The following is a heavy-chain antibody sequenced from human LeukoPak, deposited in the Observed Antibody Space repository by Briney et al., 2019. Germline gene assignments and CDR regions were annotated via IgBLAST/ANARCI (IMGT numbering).Heavy chain of an antibody. V-gene: IGHV3-7*01. CDR1: RFTFSNYW. D-gene: IGHD3-3*01. Sequence: GGSLRLSCAASRFTFSNYWMSWVRQAPGRGLESVASINPDGNGMYYVDSVKGRFTISRDNAKNSLYLQMNSLRAEDTAVYYCASSDKAYYDFWSGYHFDYWGQGTLVTVSS. J-gene: IGHJ4*02. CDR3: ASSDKAYYDFWSGYHFDY. CDR2: INPDGNGM.